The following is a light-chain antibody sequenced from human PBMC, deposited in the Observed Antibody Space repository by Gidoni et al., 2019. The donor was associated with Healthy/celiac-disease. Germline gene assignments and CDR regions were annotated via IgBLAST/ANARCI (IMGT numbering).Light chain of an antibody. CDR2: DVS. CDR3: SSYTSSSTLVV. Sequence: QSALTQPAHVYWSPGQSITISFTGTSSDVGGYNYVSWYQQHPVKAPKLMIYDVSNRPAGVSNRFSGSKSGNTASLTISGLQAEDEADYYCSSYTSSSTLVVFGGGTKLTVL. J-gene: IGLJ2*01. CDR1: SSDVGGYNY. V-gene: IGLV2-14*03.